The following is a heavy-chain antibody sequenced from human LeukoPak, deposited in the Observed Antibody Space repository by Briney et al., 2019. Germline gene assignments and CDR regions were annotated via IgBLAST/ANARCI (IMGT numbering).Heavy chain of an antibody. CDR1: GFTFSDHY. Sequence: PGGSLRLSCAASGFTFSDHYMDWVRQAPGKGLEWVGRTRNKANSYTTEYAASVKGRFTISRDDSKNSLYPQMNSLKTEDTAVYYCASFDYWGQGTLVTVSS. J-gene: IGHJ4*02. V-gene: IGHV3-72*01. CDR2: TRNKANSYTT. CDR3: ASFDY.